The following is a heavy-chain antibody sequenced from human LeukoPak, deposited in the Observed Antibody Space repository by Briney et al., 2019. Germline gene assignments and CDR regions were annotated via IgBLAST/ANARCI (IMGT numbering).Heavy chain of an antibody. D-gene: IGHD3-10*01. CDR3: AKGEITIYYYYGTDV. Sequence: GRSLRLSCAASGFTFSSYGMHWVRQAPGKGLEWVAVISYDGSNIYYADSVKGRFTISRDNSKNTLYLQMNSLRAEDTAVYYCAKGEITIYYYYGTDVWGKGTTVTVSS. CDR1: GFTFSSYG. J-gene: IGHJ6*04. CDR2: ISYDGSNI. V-gene: IGHV3-30*18.